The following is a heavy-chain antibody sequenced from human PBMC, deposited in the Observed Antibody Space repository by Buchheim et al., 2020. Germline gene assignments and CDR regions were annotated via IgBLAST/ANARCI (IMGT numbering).Heavy chain of an antibody. CDR3: ARGHYYYDSSGTGQPFDY. V-gene: IGHV4-30-4*01. J-gene: IGHJ4*02. CDR1: GGSISSGDYY. D-gene: IGHD3-22*01. CDR2: IYYSGST. Sequence: QVQLQESGPGLVKPSQTLSLTCTVSGGSISSGDYYWSWIRPPPGKGLEWIGYIYYSGSTYYNPSLKSRVTISVDTSNNQFSLKLSSVTAADTAVYYCARGHYYYDSSGTGQPFDYWGQGTL.